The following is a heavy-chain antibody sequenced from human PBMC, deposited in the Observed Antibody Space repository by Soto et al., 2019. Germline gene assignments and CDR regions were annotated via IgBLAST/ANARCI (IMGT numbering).Heavy chain of an antibody. CDR2: IYYSGST. V-gene: IGHV4-31*03. Sequence: PSETLSLTCTVSGGSISSGDYYWSWIRQHPGKGLEWIGYIYYSGSTYYNPSLKSRVTISVDTSKNQFSLNLSSVTAADTAVYDCARAHYYYDISGYFHYWGQGSLVTVSS. CDR1: GGSISSGDYY. CDR3: ARAHYYYDISGYFHY. D-gene: IGHD3-22*01. J-gene: IGHJ4*02.